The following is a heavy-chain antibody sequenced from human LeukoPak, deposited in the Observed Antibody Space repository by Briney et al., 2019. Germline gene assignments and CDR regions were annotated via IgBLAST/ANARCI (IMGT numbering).Heavy chain of an antibody. V-gene: IGHV3-23*01. Sequence: PGGSLRLSCAASGFIFSNYAMSWVRQAPGKGLEWVSTIDYSGAYTYYADSAKGRFTISRDNSKNTLYMQMNSLRAEDTAIYYCAKVPYSDYGSGRPPFMDVWGQGTTVAVS. CDR1: GFIFSNYA. CDR2: IDYSGAYT. D-gene: IGHD3-10*01. J-gene: IGHJ6*02. CDR3: AKVPYSDYGSGRPPFMDV.